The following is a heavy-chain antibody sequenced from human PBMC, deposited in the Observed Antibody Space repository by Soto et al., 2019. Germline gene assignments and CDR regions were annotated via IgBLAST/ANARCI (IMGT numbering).Heavy chain of an antibody. Sequence: GESLKISCKGSGYSFTSYWIGWVRQMPGKGLEWMGIIYPGDSDTRYSPSFQGQVTISADKSISTAYLQWSSLKASDTAMYYCARQASGGTIFGVVRPRYGMDVLGQGTTVTVSS. CDR1: GYSFTSYW. V-gene: IGHV5-51*01. J-gene: IGHJ6*01. D-gene: IGHD3-3*01. CDR3: ARQASGGTIFGVVRPRYGMDV. CDR2: IYPGDSDT.